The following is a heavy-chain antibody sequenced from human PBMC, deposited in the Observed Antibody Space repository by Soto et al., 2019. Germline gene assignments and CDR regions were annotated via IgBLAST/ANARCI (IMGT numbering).Heavy chain of an antibody. V-gene: IGHV1-18*01. CDR3: ASATSIAVAGKET. CDR1: GDTVTKYG. D-gene: IGHD6-19*01. Sequence: QVQLVQSGGEVKKPGASVKVSCKASGDTVTKYGISWVRQAPGQGLEWLGWISFYNGHTNYALKFQDRITFTTDTYTSTASMELRSLTSGDTAVYYCASATSIAVAGKETWGQGTLVTVSS. J-gene: IGHJ4*02. CDR2: ISFYNGHT.